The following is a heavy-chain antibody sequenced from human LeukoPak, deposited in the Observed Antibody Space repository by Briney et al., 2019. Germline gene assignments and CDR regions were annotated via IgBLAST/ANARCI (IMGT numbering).Heavy chain of an antibody. CDR1: GFTFSSYA. V-gene: IGHV3-30-3*01. J-gene: IGHJ5*01. CDR3: ARNLDS. CDR2: ISYDGSNK. Sequence: PGGSLRLSCAASGFTFSSYAMHWVRQAPGKGLEWVAVISYDGSNKYYADSVKGRFTISRDNAKKSLYLQMNSLRDEDTAVYYCARNLDSWGQGALVTVSS.